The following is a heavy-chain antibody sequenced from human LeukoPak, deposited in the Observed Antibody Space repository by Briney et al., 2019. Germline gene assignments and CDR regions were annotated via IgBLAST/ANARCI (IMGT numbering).Heavy chain of an antibody. J-gene: IGHJ6*02. Sequence: GGSLRLSCAASGFTFSSYAMSWVRQAPGKGLEWVSAISGSGGSTYYADSVKGRFTISRDNSKNTLYLQMNSLRAEDTAVYYCAKDPTVTMGYYYGMDVWGQGTTVTVSS. CDR3: AKDPTVTMGYYYGMDV. CDR1: GFTFSSYA. V-gene: IGHV3-23*01. CDR2: ISGSGGST. D-gene: IGHD4-11*01.